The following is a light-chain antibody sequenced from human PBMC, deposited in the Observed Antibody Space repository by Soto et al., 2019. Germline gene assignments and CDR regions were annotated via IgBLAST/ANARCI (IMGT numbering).Light chain of an antibody. CDR2: DVS. J-gene: IGLJ2*01. V-gene: IGLV2-14*03. CDR3: SSYTSTTTVV. Sequence: QSVLTQPASVSGSPRQSITISCTGTSSDVGGYNYVSWYQHHPGEAPKLMIYDVSYRPSGVSSRFSGSKSGNTASLTISGLQAEDEADYYGSSYTSTTTVVFGGGTKVTVL. CDR1: SSDVGGYNY.